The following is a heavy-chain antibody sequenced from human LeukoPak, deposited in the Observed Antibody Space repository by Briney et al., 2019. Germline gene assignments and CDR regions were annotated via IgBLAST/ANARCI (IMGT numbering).Heavy chain of an antibody. CDR2: IYYSGST. V-gene: IGHV4-59*01. CDR3: ARGVRYYGSGSFLYY. D-gene: IGHD3-10*01. CDR1: GDSISSYF. Sequence: PSETLSLTCTVSGDSISSYFWSWIRQPPGKGLEWIGYIYYSGSTNYNPSLKSRVTISVDTSKNQFSLKLSSVTAADTAVYYCARGVRYYGSGSFLYYWGQGTLVTVSS. J-gene: IGHJ4*02.